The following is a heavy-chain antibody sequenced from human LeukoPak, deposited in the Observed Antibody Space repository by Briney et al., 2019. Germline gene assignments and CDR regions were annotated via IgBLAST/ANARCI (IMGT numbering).Heavy chain of an antibody. V-gene: IGHV4-34*01. CDR2: INHSGST. D-gene: IGHD1-14*01. CDR3: ARDRPGYFDY. Sequence: SETLSLTCAVYGGSFSGYYWSWIRQPPGKGLEWIGEINHSGSTNYNPSLKSRVTISVDTSKNQFSLKLSSVAAADTAVYYCARDRPGYFDYWGQGTLVTVSS. CDR1: GGSFSGYY. J-gene: IGHJ4*02.